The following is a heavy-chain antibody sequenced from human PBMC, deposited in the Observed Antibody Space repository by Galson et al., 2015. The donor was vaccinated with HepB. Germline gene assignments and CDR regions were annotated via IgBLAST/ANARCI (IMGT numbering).Heavy chain of an antibody. V-gene: IGHV3-15*01. Sequence: SLRLSCAASGFTFSNAWMSWVRQAPGKGLEWVGRIKSKTDGGTTDYAAPVKGRFTISRDDSKNTLYLQMNSLKTEDTAVYYGTTDEEGGYSSGWYEAWDIWGQGTMVTVSS. CDR2: IKSKTDGGTT. CDR3: TTDEEGGYSSGWYEAWDI. D-gene: IGHD6-19*01. J-gene: IGHJ3*02. CDR1: GFTFSNAW.